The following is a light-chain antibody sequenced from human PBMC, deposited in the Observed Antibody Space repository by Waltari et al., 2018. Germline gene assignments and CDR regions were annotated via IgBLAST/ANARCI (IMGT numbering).Light chain of an antibody. CDR3: NSYTSSTTQV. CDR2: EVN. V-gene: IGLV2-14*01. CDR1: SSDVGAYNY. J-gene: IGLJ1*01. Sequence: QSALTQPASVSGSPGQSITISCTGTSSDVGAYNYVSWYQQHPGKAPNLMIYEVNTRPSGASPRCAGSTYGNTASLTISGLQAEDEADYFCNSYTSSTTQVFGTGTKVTVL.